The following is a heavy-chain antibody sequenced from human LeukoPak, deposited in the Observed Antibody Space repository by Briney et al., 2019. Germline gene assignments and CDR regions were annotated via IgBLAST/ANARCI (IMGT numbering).Heavy chain of an antibody. V-gene: IGHV4-34*01. CDR3: ARRPRGGVPAAYNWFDP. CDR1: GGSFTNYY. CDR2: IDHSGIT. J-gene: IGHJ5*02. Sequence: SETLSLTCGVYGGSFTNYYWSWIRQPPGKGLEWIGEIDHSGITNYNSSLKSRVTISGDTSKNQFSLNLTSVTAADAAIYYCARRPRGGVPAAYNWFDPWGQGTLVSVSS. D-gene: IGHD6-13*01.